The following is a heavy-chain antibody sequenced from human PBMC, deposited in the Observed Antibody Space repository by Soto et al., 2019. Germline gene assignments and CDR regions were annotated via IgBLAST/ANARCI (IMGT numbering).Heavy chain of an antibody. J-gene: IGHJ5*02. CDR2: IIPIFGTA. Sequence: QVQLVQSGAEVKKPGSSVKVSCKASGGTFSSYAITWVRQAPEQGLEWMGGIIPIFGTANYAQKFQARVTITADESTSTAYMELSSLISEDTAVYYCARDRGPSSGYYPYWFDPWGQGTLVTVSS. CDR1: GGTFSSYA. CDR3: ARDRGPSSGYYPYWFDP. D-gene: IGHD3-22*01. V-gene: IGHV1-69*12.